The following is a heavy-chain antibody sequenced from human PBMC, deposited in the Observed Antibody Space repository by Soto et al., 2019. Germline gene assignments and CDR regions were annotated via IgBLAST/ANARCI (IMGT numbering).Heavy chain of an antibody. V-gene: IGHV1-3*01. Sequence: ASVKVSCKASGYTFTSYAMHWVRQAPGQRLEWMGWINAGSGNTKYSQKFQGRVTITRDTSASTAFMELSSLRSEDTAVYYCARDPGITGTYNWFDPWGQGTLVTVSS. CDR2: INAGSGNT. J-gene: IGHJ5*02. CDR1: GYTFTSYA. CDR3: ARDPGITGTYNWFDP. D-gene: IGHD1-20*01.